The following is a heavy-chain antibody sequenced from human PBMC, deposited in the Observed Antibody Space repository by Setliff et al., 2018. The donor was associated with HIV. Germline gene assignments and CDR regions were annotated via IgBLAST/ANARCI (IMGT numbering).Heavy chain of an antibody. CDR1: GFRFGHYV. CDR3: AKGAGGGTYVSDYYYMDV. Sequence: SLKISCAASGFRFGHYVMHWVRQPPGKGLEWVSGISWSSGGVGYADSVKGRFTVSRDNAKNSLYLQMNNLRAEDMALYYCAKGAGGGTYVSDYYYMDVWGKGTTVTV. V-gene: IGHV3-9*03. CDR2: ISWSSGGV. J-gene: IGHJ6*03. D-gene: IGHD1-26*01.